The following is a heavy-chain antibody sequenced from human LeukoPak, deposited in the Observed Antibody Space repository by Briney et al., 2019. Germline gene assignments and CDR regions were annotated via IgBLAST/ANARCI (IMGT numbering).Heavy chain of an antibody. J-gene: IGHJ6*03. CDR1: GYTFTSYD. CDR2: MNPNSGNT. Sequence: ASVKVSCKASGYTFTSYDINWVRQATGQGLEWMGWMNPNSGNTGYSQKFQGRVTMTKNTSITTAYMELSSLRSEDTAVYYCARALSWTTNSYYYMDVWGKGTTVTVSS. V-gene: IGHV1-8*01. CDR3: ARALSWTTNSYYYMDV. D-gene: IGHD3/OR15-3a*01.